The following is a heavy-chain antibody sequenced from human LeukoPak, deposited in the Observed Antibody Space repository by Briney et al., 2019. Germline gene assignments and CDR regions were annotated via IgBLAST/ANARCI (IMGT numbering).Heavy chain of an antibody. V-gene: IGHV1-2*02. CDR2: INPNSGGT. CDR3: ARGLEYSSSYPFDY. J-gene: IGHJ4*02. CDR1: GYTFTGYY. Sequence: ASVKVSCKASGYTFTGYYMHWVRQAPGQGLEWMGWINPNSGGTNYAQKFQGRVTITADESTSTAYMELSSLRSEDTAVYYCARGLEYSSSYPFDYWGQGTLVTVSS. D-gene: IGHD6-6*01.